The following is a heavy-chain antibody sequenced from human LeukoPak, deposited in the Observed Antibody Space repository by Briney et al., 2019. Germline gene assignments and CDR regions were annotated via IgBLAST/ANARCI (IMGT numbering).Heavy chain of an antibody. Sequence: SETLSLTCTVSGYSISSDYYWGWIRQPPGKGLEWIGSIHHSGRTYYNPSLKSRVTISVDTSKNQFSLKLSSVTAADTAVYYCARVYYYDSSGYSAWFDPWGQGTLVTVSS. V-gene: IGHV4-38-2*02. D-gene: IGHD3-22*01. CDR3: ARVYYYDSSGYSAWFDP. CDR2: IHHSGRT. J-gene: IGHJ5*02. CDR1: GYSISSDYY.